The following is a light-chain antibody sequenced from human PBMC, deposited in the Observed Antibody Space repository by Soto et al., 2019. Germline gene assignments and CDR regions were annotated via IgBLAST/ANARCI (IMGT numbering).Light chain of an antibody. J-gene: IGLJ1*01. CDR3: CSYAGSSTPYV. CDR1: SSDVGGYNY. Sequence: QSVLTQPASVSGSPGQSINISCTGTSSDVGGYNYVSWYQHHPGKAPKLMIYEVSKRPSGVSNRFSGSKSGNTASLTISGLQAEDEADYYCCSYAGSSTPYVFGTGTKVTVL. CDR2: EVS. V-gene: IGLV2-23*02.